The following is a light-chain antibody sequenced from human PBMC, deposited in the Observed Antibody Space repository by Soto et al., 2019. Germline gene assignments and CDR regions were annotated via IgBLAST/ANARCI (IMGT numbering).Light chain of an antibody. CDR2: EVS. J-gene: IGLJ3*02. CDR1: SSDVGGYDY. CDR3: ATWDDRLTAWV. V-gene: IGLV2-14*01. Sequence: SALTQPASVSGSPGQSITISCTGTSSDVGGYDYVSWYQQHPGKAPKLMIYEVSNRPSGVSNHFSASKSGNTASLTISGLQAEDEADYYCATWDDRLTAWVFGGGTKLTVL.